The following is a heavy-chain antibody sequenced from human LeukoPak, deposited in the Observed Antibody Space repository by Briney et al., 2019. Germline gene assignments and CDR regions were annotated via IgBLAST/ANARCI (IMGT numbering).Heavy chain of an antibody. Sequence: ASVKVSCKASGYTFTSYYMHWVRQAPGQGLEWMGLINPSGSSTSYAQKFQGRLSLTRDMSTSTDYMELSSLRSEDTAVYYCATAMVVTAILDYWGQGTLVTVSS. V-gene: IGHV1-46*01. CDR1: GYTFTSYY. CDR3: ATAMVVTAILDY. D-gene: IGHD2-21*02. CDR2: INPSGSST. J-gene: IGHJ4*02.